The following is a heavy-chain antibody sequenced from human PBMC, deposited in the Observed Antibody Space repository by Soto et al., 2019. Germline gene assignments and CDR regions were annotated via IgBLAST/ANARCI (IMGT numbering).Heavy chain of an antibody. CDR2: IDPSDSYT. Sequence: GESLKISCKGSGYSFTSYWISWVRQMPGKGLEWMGRIDPSDSYTNYSPSFQGHVTISADKSISTAYLQWSSLKASDTAMYYCARDPYYYDSSGPNPDYYYYGMDVWGQGTPVTVSS. D-gene: IGHD3-22*01. J-gene: IGHJ6*02. V-gene: IGHV5-10-1*01. CDR1: GYSFTSYW. CDR3: ARDPYYYDSSGPNPDYYYYGMDV.